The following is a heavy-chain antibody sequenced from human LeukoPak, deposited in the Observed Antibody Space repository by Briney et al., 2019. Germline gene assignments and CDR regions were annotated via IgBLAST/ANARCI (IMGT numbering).Heavy chain of an antibody. D-gene: IGHD2-15*01. J-gene: IGHJ3*02. CDR3: AKYGGSGDTCYSGYCAFDI. Sequence: PGGSLRLSCAASGFTFSSHAMSWVRQAPGKGLEWVSAISGSGGSIYYADSVKGRFTISRDNSKNTLYLQMNSLRAEDTAVYYCAKYGGSGDTCYSGYCAFDIWGQGTMVTVSS. V-gene: IGHV3-23*01. CDR2: ISGSGGSI. CDR1: GFTFSSHA.